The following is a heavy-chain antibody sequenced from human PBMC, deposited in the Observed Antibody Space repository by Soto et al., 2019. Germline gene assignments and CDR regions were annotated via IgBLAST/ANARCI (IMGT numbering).Heavy chain of an antibody. J-gene: IGHJ6*04. Sequence: EVQLVESGGGLVQPGGSLRPSCAAFGFTVSGKYLPWVRKAPGKGREGVSFIQSGGTTYYADSVKGRFTISRDTSENTLHLQMDSLRVEDTAVYYCARDDVLCDGGRCYGIPLDVWAKGPRSPSPQ. CDR1: GFTVSGKY. CDR2: IQSGGTT. CDR3: ARDDVLCDGGRCYGIPLDV. D-gene: IGHD2-15*01. V-gene: IGHV3-66*01.